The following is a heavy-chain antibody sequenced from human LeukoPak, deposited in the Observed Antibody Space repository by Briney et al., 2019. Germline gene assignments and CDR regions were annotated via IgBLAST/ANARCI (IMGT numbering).Heavy chain of an antibody. CDR1: GGTFTSYA. D-gene: IGHD3-10*01. J-gene: IGHJ6*03. CDR3: ARDSPMVRGEYLGGYYYYYYMDV. V-gene: IGHV1-69*05. CDR2: IIPIIATA. Sequence: ASVKVSCKASGGTFTSYAISWVRQAPGHGLEWMGGIIPIIATANYAQKFQGRVTITTDESTSTAYIELSSLRSEDTAVYYCARDSPMVRGEYLGGYYYYYYMDVWGKGTTVTVSS.